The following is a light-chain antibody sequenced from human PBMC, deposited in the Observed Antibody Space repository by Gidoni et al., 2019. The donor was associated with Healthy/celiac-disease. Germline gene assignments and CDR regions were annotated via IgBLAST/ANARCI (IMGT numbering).Light chain of an antibody. J-gene: IGLJ2*01. CDR3: QAWDSSTEVV. CDR1: KLGDKY. V-gene: IGLV3-1*01. CDR2: PDS. Sequence: SYELTQPPSVSVSPGQTASITCSGDKLGDKYACWYQQKPGQSPVLVIYPDSKRPSGIPERFSGSNSGNTATLTIRGTQAMDEADYYCQAWDSSTEVVFGGGTKLTVL.